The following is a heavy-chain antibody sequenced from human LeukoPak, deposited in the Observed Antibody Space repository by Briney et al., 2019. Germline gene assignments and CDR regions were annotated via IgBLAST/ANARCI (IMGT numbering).Heavy chain of an antibody. V-gene: IGHV3-43*02. D-gene: IGHD4-23*01. Sequence: GGSLRLSCAATGFTFDDYAMHWVRQAPGKGLEWVSLVSGDGVSTYYADSVNGRFTISRDNSKNSLYLQMNSLRTEDTAWYYCAKSLTVVTPPPDYWGQGTLVTVSP. CDR2: VSGDGVST. J-gene: IGHJ4*02. CDR3: AKSLTVVTPPPDY. CDR1: GFTFDDYA.